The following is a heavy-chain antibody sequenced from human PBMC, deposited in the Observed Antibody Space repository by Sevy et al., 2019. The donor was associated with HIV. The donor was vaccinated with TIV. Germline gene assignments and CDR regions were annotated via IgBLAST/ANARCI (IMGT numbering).Heavy chain of an antibody. CDR3: ARDKYYYVSGSFDY. J-gene: IGHJ4*01. Sequence: ASVKVSCKASGGIFRSNAISWVRQAPGQGLEWMGGIIAVFGTTNYARKFQGRFTVTADEARSTAYMELSSLRSEETAVYYCARDKYYYVSGSFDYWGQGTQVTVSS. V-gene: IGHV1-69*13. D-gene: IGHD3-10*01. CDR2: IIAVFGTT. CDR1: GGIFRSNA.